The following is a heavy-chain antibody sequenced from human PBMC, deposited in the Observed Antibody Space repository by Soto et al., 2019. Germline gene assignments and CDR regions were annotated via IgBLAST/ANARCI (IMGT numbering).Heavy chain of an antibody. J-gene: IGHJ4*02. Sequence: ASVKVSCKASGGTFGSNAISWVRQAPGQGLEWMGSMNPNSGDTGYAQKFQGRVTMTRDTSIGTAYMELRSLTSEDTAVYYCASWTAYSKWGQGTLVTVSS. CDR2: MNPNSGDT. D-gene: IGHD3-3*01. CDR1: GGTFGSNA. CDR3: ASWTAYSK. V-gene: IGHV1-8*02.